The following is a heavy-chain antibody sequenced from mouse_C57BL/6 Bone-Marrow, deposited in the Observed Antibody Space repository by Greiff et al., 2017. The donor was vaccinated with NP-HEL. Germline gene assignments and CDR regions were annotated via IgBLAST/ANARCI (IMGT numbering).Heavy chain of an antibody. J-gene: IGHJ3*01. V-gene: IGHV5-9*01. CDR2: ISGGGGNT. D-gene: IGHD1-1*01. CDR3: ARLTVPFAY. Sequence: DVMLVESGGGLVKPGGSLKLSCAASGFTFSSYTMSWVRQTPEKRLEWVATISGGGGNTYYPDRVKGLFTISRDTAKNTLYLQMSSLRSEDTALYYCARLTVPFAYWGQGTLVTVSA. CDR1: GFTFSSYT.